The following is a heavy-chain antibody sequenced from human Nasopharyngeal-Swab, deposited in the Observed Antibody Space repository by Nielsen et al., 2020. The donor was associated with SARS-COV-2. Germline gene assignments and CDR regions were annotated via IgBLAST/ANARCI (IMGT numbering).Heavy chain of an antibody. J-gene: IGHJ4*02. Sequence: GGSLRLSCAASGFNFNNYAMSWVRQAPGKGPEWVSGISVSGDRTYYADSVTGRFTISRDNSKNMLVLQMNSLRAEDTAVYYCAKEEQWLVHDWGQGTLVTASS. CDR2: ISVSGDRT. CDR3: AKEEQWLVHD. D-gene: IGHD6-19*01. V-gene: IGHV3-23*01. CDR1: GFNFNNYA.